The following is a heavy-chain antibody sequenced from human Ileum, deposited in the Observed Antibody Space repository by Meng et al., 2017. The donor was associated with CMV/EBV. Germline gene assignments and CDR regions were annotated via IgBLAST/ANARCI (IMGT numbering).Heavy chain of an antibody. V-gene: IGHV3-11*04. CDR3: ARGYSTSSRGPSFDY. CDR2: ISRSGDTI. CDR1: GFTFSDYY. D-gene: IGHD6-6*01. J-gene: IGHJ4*02. Sequence: GESLKISCAASGFTFSDYYMTWIRQAPGKGLEWVSYISRSGDTIYYADSMKGRFTISRDNAKNSLFLQMNSLRAEDTAVYYCARGYSTSSRGPSFDYWGQGTLVTVSS.